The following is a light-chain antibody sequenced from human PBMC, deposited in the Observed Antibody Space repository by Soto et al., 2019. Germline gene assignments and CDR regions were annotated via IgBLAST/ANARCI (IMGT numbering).Light chain of an antibody. CDR1: QSIRHN. V-gene: IGKV1-39*01. J-gene: IGKJ2*01. CDR2: AAS. CDR3: QQCDAMPYT. Sequence: DIQMTQSPSSLFASVGDRVTLTCRAPQSIRHNLNWYQQKPGTAPKLLVYAASSLQRGVPSRFSGSESGTDFNLTISSVQPEDFATYYCQQCDAMPYTFGPGTQL.